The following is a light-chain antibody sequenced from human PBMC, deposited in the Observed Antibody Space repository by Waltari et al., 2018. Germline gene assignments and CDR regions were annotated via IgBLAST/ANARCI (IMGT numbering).Light chain of an antibody. CDR1: SSDVGSYNL. V-gene: IGLV2-23*02. J-gene: IGLJ1*01. CDR2: DVT. CDR3: CSYASGSTYV. Sequence: QSALTQPASVSGSPGQPITISCTGTSSDVGSYNLVSWYPQHPGKGPKRIVSDVTTLPSGFSRRFSGSKAGDTAALSISGLQAEDEADYYCCSYASGSTYVFGSGTKVTVL.